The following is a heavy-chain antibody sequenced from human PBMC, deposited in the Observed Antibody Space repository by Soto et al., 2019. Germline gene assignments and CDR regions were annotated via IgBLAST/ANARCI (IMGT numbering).Heavy chain of an antibody. CDR1: GFTVSVVY. CDR2: IKSKAHGVTT. J-gene: IGHJ3*02. D-gene: IGHD3-22*01. Sequence: GGSLRLSCAASGFTVSVVYMTWFRQAPGKGLEWVVRIKSKAHGVTTEYAAPVQGRFTISRDDSKNRLDLQMNSLKTEDTAVYYCSMGYHDSGGSYHGDDAFDIWGQGTSVTVPS. V-gene: IGHV3-15*01. CDR3: SMGYHDSGGSYHGDDAFDI.